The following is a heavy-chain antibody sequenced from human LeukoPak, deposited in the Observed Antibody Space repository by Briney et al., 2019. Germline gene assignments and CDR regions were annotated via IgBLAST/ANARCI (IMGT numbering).Heavy chain of an antibody. Sequence: GASVKVSCKVSGYTLTELSMHWVRQAPGKGLEWMGGFDPEDGETIYAQKFQGRVTMTEDTSTDTAYMELSSLRSEDTAVYYCARKVGYYGSGSLSYYYYGMDVWGQGTTVTVSS. V-gene: IGHV1-24*01. J-gene: IGHJ6*02. CDR1: GYTLTELS. D-gene: IGHD3-10*01. CDR2: FDPEDGET. CDR3: ARKVGYYGSGSLSYYYYGMDV.